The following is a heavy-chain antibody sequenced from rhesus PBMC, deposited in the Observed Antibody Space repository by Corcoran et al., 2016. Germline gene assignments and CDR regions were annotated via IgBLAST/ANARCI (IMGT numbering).Heavy chain of an antibody. J-gene: IGHJ4*01. CDR1: GGPISSRTR. D-gene: IGHD2-15*01. V-gene: IGHV4-65*01. CDR3: ARPNCSSTYCPFDY. CDR2: ISGSSGST. Sequence: QVQLQESGPGLVKPSETLSLTCAVFGGPISSRTRWTWIRQPPGKGLEWIGYISGSSGSTYYNPSLKSRVTISTDTSKNQFSLKLSSVTAADTAVYYCARPNCSSTYCPFDYWGQGVLVTVSS.